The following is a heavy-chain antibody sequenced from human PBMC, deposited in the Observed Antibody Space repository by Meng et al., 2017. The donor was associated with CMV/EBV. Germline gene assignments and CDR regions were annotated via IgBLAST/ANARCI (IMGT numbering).Heavy chain of an antibody. CDR2: IYYSGST. CDR3: ARDAGYYGMDV. J-gene: IGHJ6*02. CDR1: GGSISSYY. V-gene: IGHV4-59*01. Sequence: SETLSLTCTVSGGSISSYYWSWTRQPPGKGLEWIGYIYYSGSTNYNPSLKSRVTISVDTSKNPFSLKLSSVTAADTAVYYCARDAGYYGMDVWGQETTVTVSS.